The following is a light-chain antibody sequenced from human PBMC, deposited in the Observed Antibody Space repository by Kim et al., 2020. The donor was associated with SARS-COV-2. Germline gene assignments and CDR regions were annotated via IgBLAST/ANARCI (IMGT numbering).Light chain of an antibody. J-gene: IGKJ4*02. CDR1: QSVITN. V-gene: IGKV3-11*01. CDR2: GAS. CDR3: QQCNNWPLT. Sequence: EIVLTQSPATLSLSPGERATLSCRASQSVITNLAWYQQKPGQAPRLLIYGASTRATGIPASFSGSGSGTDFTLTISSLESEDFVVYYCQQCNNWPLTFGRGTKVDIK.